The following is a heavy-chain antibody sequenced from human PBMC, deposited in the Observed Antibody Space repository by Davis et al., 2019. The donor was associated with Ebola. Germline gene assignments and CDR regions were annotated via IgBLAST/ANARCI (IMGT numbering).Heavy chain of an antibody. Sequence: AASVKVSCKVSGYTLTELSMHWVRQAPGKGPEWMGGFDPEDGETIYAQKFQGRVTMTRNTSISTAYMELSSLRSEDTAVYYCARGGTYYYGSGSYYALDYWGQGTLVTVSS. V-gene: IGHV1-24*01. J-gene: IGHJ4*02. CDR1: GYTLTELS. CDR2: FDPEDGET. CDR3: ARGGTYYYGSGSYYALDY. D-gene: IGHD3-10*01.